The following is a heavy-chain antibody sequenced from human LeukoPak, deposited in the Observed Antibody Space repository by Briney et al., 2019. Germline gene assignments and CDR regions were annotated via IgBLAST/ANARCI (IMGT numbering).Heavy chain of an antibody. J-gene: IGHJ3*02. CDR1: GGSISSYY. CDR3: ASGGYCSSTSCYKYAFDI. CDR2: IYYSGST. V-gene: IGHV4-59*13. Sequence: SETLSLTCTVSGGSISSYYWSLIRQPPGKGLEWIGYIYYSGSTNYNPSLKSRVTISVDTSKNQFSLKLSSVTAADTAVYYCASGGYCSSTSCYKYAFDIWGQGTMVTVSS. D-gene: IGHD2-2*02.